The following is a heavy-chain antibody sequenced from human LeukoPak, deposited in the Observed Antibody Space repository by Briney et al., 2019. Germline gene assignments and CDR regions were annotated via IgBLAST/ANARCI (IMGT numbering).Heavy chain of an antibody. J-gene: IGHJ6*03. CDR2: INHSGST. D-gene: IGHD5-18*01. V-gene: IGHV4-34*01. CDR1: GGSFSGYY. CDR3: ARARIQLWLLYYYYYMDV. Sequence: SETLSLTCAVYGGSFSGYYWSWIRQPPGKGLEWIGEINHSGSTNYNPSLKSRVTISVDTSKNQFSLKLSSVTAADTAVYYCARARIQLWLLYYYYYMDVWGKGTTVTVSS.